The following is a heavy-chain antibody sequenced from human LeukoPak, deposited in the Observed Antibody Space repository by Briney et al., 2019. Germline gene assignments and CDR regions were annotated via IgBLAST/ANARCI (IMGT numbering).Heavy chain of an antibody. J-gene: IGHJ4*02. Sequence: AGGSLRLSCAASGFTFSSYAMSWVRQAPGKGLEWVSAISGSGGSTYSADSVKGRFTISRDNSKNTVYLQMNSLRVEDTALYYCANLYVDYDPRWGQGTLVTVSS. CDR2: ISGSGGST. D-gene: IGHD4-17*01. CDR1: GFTFSSYA. CDR3: ANLYVDYDPR. V-gene: IGHV3-23*01.